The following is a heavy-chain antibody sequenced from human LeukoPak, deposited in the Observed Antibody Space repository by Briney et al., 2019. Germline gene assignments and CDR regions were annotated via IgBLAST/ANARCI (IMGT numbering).Heavy chain of an antibody. D-gene: IGHD6-13*01. CDR3: ASGYSSSWSIRGYYFDY. V-gene: IGHV1-69*13. Sequence: RASVKVSCKASGGTFSSYAISWVRQAPGQGLEWMGGIIPIFGTANYAQKFQGRVTITADESTSTAYMELSSLRSEDTAVYYCASGYSSSWSIRGYYFDYWGQGTLVTVSS. CDR1: GGTFSSYA. CDR2: IIPIFGTA. J-gene: IGHJ4*02.